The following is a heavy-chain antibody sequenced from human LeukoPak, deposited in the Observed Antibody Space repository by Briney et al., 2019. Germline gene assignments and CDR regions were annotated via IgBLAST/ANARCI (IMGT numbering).Heavy chain of an antibody. CDR1: GDSIDSYY. D-gene: IGHD3-10*01. J-gene: IGHJ4*02. CDR3: ARAGYGSGNYIDY. Sequence: SETLSLTCTVSGDSIDSYYWSWIRQPPGKGLEWIGHIYYTGSSYYNPSLKSRVTISVDTSKNQFSLKLTSVTVADTAVYYCARAGYGSGNYIDYWGQGTLVAVSS. V-gene: IGHV4-59*08. CDR2: IYYTGSS.